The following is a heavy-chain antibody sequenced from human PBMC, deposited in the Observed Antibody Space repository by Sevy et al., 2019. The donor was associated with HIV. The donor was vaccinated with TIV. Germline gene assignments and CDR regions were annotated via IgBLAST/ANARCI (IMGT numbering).Heavy chain of an antibody. CDR1: GFTFSPYW. CDR2: IRPDGSDK. CDR3: ARGVGLDC. Sequence: GESLKISCAASGFTFSPYWMTWVRQAPGKGLEGVANIRPDGSDKDYVDSVKGRFTISRDNAKNSLYLQMNSLRADDTAMYYCARGVGLDCWGQGALVTVSS. V-gene: IGHV3-7*01. D-gene: IGHD1-26*01. J-gene: IGHJ4*02.